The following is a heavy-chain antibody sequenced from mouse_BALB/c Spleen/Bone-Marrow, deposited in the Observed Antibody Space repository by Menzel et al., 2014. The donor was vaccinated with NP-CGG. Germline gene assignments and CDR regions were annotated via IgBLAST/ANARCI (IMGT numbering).Heavy chain of an antibody. J-gene: IGHJ4*01. V-gene: IGHV1S22*01. D-gene: IGHD2-3*01. CDR2: IYPGSGST. CDR1: GYTFTSYW. CDR3: TTYDYYAMDY. Sequence: LQQSGSELVRPGASVKLSCKASGYTFTSYWMHWVKQRHGQGLEWIGNIYPGSGSTNYDEKFKSKGTLTVDTSSSTAYMHLSSLTSEDSAVYYCTTYDYYAMDYWGQGTSVTVSS.